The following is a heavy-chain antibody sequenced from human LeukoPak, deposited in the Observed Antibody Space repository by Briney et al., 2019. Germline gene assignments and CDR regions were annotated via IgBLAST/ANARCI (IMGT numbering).Heavy chain of an antibody. Sequence: GGSLRLSCAASGFTFSSYGMHWVRQAPGKGLEWVAFIRYDGSNKYYADSVKGRFTISRDNSKNTLYLQMNSLRAEDTAVYYCAKDLRAYSSSWQPFDYWGQGTLVTVSS. CDR1: GFTFSSYG. V-gene: IGHV3-30*02. J-gene: IGHJ4*02. CDR3: AKDLRAYSSSWQPFDY. D-gene: IGHD6-13*01. CDR2: IRYDGSNK.